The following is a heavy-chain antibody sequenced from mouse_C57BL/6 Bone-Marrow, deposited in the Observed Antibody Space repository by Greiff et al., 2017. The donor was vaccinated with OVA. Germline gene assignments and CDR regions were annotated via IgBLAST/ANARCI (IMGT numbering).Heavy chain of an antibody. CDR2: IYPGGGYT. J-gene: IGHJ1*03. CDR3: ARGVTTVVAHWYFDV. Sequence: QVQLQQSGAELVRPGTSVKMSCKASGYTFTNYWIGWAKQRPGHGLEWIGDIYPGGGYTNYNEKFKGKATLTADKSSSTAYMQFSSLTSEDSAIYYGARGVTTVVAHWYFDVWGTGTTVTVSS. CDR1: GYTFTNYW. D-gene: IGHD1-1*01. V-gene: IGHV1-63*01.